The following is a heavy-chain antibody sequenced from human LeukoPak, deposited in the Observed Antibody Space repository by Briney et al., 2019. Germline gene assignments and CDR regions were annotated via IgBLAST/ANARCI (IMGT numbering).Heavy chain of an antibody. CDR1: GGSFSGYY. Sequence: SETLSLTCAVYGGSFSGYYWSWIRQPPGKGLEWIGEINHSGSTNCNPSLKSRVTISVDTSKNQFSLKLSSVTAADTAVYYCARGRRAYYFDYWGQGTLVTVSS. J-gene: IGHJ4*02. CDR3: ARGRRAYYFDY. CDR2: INHSGST. V-gene: IGHV4-34*01.